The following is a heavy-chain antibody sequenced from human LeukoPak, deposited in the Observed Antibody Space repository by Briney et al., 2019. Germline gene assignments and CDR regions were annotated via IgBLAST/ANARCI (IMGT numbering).Heavy chain of an antibody. CDR3: ARGLFDGDYVGLVF. J-gene: IGHJ4*02. D-gene: IGHD4-17*01. Sequence: SETLSLTCTVSGGSISSSSYYWGWIRQPPGKGLEWIGSIYYSGSTYYNPSLKSRVTISVDTSKNQFSLKLSSVTAADTAVYYCARGLFDGDYVGLVFWGQGTLVTVSS. V-gene: IGHV4-39*07. CDR2: IYYSGST. CDR1: GGSISSSSYY.